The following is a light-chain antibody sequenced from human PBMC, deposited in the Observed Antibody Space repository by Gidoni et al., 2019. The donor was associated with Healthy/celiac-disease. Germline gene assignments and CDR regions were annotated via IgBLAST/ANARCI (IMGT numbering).Light chain of an antibody. CDR3: QQYDNRPALT. J-gene: IGKJ4*01. Sequence: DIQMTQSPSSLSASEGDRVTITCQASQDISNYLNWYQQKPGKAPKLLIYDASNLETGVPSRFSGSGSGTDFTFTISSLQPEDIATYYCQQYDNRPALTFGGGTKVEIK. V-gene: IGKV1-33*01. CDR1: QDISNY. CDR2: DAS.